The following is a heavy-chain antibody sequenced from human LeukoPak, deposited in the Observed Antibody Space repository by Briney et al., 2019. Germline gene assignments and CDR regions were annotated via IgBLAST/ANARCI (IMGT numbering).Heavy chain of an antibody. CDR2: IIPIFGTA. CDR3: ARGFCSGGSCSRGWFDP. D-gene: IGHD2-15*01. V-gene: IGHV1-69*06. J-gene: IGHJ5*02. CDR1: GGTFSSYA. Sequence: SVKVSCKASGGTFSSYAISWVRQAPGQGLEWMGGIIPIFGTANYAQKFQGRVTITADKPTSTAYMELSSLRSEDTAVYYCARGFCSGGSCSRGWFDPWGQGTLVTVSS.